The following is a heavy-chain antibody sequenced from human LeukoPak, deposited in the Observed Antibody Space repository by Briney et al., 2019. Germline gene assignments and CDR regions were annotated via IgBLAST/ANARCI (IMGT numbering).Heavy chain of an antibody. J-gene: IGHJ4*02. CDR3: ARGHSGFDY. CDR1: GFTFSSYW. V-gene: IGHV3-74*01. CDR2: INSDGTTT. Sequence: GSLRLSCAASGFTFSSYWMHWVRQAPGMGLVWVSRINSDGTTTTYADSVKGRFTISRDNAKNTLYLQMNSLRAEDTAVYYCARGHSGFDYWGQGTLVTVSS.